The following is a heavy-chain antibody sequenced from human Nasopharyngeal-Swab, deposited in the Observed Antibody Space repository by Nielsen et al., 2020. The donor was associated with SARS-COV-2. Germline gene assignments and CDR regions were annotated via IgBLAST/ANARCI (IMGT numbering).Heavy chain of an antibody. J-gene: IGHJ5*02. D-gene: IGHD3-10*01. Sequence: RQAPGKGLEWIGEINHSGSTNYNPSLKSRVTISVDTSKNQFSLKLSPVTAADTAVYYCARHVNYYGSGSYLGWFDPWGQGTLVTVSS. CDR3: ARHVNYYGSGSYLGWFDP. CDR2: INHSGST. V-gene: IGHV4-34*01.